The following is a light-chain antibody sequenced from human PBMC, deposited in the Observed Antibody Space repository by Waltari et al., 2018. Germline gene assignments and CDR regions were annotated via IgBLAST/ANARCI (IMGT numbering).Light chain of an antibody. CDR3: QQFHSLLT. J-gene: IGKJ4*01. V-gene: IGKV1-33*01. CDR1: QAINNY. Sequence: DIQMTQSPSSLSASVGDSVTITCQASQAINNYLNWYQQKPGKAPKLLIYDASNLETGVPSRFSGSGSGTTFTFTISSLQPEDIATYYCQQFHSLLTFGGGTKVEIK. CDR2: DAS.